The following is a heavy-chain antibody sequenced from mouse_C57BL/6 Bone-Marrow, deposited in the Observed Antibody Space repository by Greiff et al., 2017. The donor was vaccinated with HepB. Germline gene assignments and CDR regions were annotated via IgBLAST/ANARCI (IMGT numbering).Heavy chain of an antibody. Sequence: VQLQQSGAELARPGASVKMSCKASGYTFTSYTMHWVKQRPGQGLEWIGYINPSSGYTKYNQKFKDKATLTADKSSSTTYMQLSSLTSEDSAVYYCARDDYWYFDVWGTGTTVTVSS. CDR3: ARDDYWYFDV. V-gene: IGHV1-4*01. CDR1: GYTFTSYT. CDR2: INPSSGYT. J-gene: IGHJ1*03.